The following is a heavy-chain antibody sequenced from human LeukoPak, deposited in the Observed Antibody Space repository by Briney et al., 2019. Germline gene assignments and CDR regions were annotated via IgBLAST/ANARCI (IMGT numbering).Heavy chain of an antibody. CDR1: GFTFSSYG. Sequence: GGSLRLSCAASGFTFSSYGMHWVRQAPGKGLVWVSRINSDGSSTSYADSVKGRFTISRDNAKNTLYLQMNSLRAEDTAVYYCARDPRTPYTIFGVVIIGHDAFDIWGQGTMVTVSS. CDR2: INSDGSST. CDR3: ARDPRTPYTIFGVVIIGHDAFDI. V-gene: IGHV3-74*01. J-gene: IGHJ3*02. D-gene: IGHD3-3*01.